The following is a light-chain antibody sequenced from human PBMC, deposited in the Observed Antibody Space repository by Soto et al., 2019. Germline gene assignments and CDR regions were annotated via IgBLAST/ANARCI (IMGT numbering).Light chain of an antibody. J-gene: IGLJ1*01. CDR2: EVS. Sequence: QPVLTQPASVSGSPGQSITISCTGSSSDVGGYNYVSWYQQHPGKAPKLMIYEVSNRPSGVSNRFSGSKSGNTASLTISGLQAEDEADYYCNSYTTSSTHVFGTGTKLTVL. V-gene: IGLV2-14*01. CDR1: SSDVGGYNY. CDR3: NSYTTSSTHV.